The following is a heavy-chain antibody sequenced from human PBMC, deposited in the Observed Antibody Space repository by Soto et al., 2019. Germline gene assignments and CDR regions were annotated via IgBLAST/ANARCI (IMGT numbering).Heavy chain of an antibody. CDR3: ARHGPMYSGKFFDL. CDR2: IFYSGIT. D-gene: IGHD1-26*01. V-gene: IGHV4-39*01. Sequence: SETLSLTCPVSGGSISSDDYYWAWIRQPPGKGLEWIGSIFYSGITYYNPSLKSRVTISVDTSKNQFSLRLFSVTAADTAFYSCARHGPMYSGKFFDLWGQRTRVTVSS. CDR1: GGSISSDDYY. J-gene: IGHJ4*02.